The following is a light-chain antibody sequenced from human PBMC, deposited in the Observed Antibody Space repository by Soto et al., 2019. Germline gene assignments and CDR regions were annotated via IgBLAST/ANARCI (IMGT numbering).Light chain of an antibody. CDR3: QQRSNWLWT. V-gene: IGKV3-15*01. CDR1: QSVGSN. J-gene: IGKJ1*01. Sequence: KVMTQSPATLSVSPRERATLSCRASQSVGSNLAWYQQRPGQAPRLLIYGASTRATGIPARFSGSGSGTDFTLTISSLEPEDFAVYYCQQRSNWLWTFGQGTKVDIK. CDR2: GAS.